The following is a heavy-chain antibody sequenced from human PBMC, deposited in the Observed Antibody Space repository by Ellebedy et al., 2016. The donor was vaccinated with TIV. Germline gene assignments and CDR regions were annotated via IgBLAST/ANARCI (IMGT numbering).Heavy chain of an antibody. V-gene: IGHV3-30-3*01. D-gene: IGHD3-9*01. CDR2: ISYDGNKT. CDR1: GFTFSDYA. J-gene: IGHJ4*02. CDR3: ASNYATYYDILTGYVFDY. Sequence: GGSLRLXXAASGFTFSDYAMHWVRQAPGKGLECAALISYDGNKTDYADSVKGRFTISRDNSKNTLYLQMNSLRAEDTAVYYCASNYATYYDILTGYVFDYWGQGTLVTVSS.